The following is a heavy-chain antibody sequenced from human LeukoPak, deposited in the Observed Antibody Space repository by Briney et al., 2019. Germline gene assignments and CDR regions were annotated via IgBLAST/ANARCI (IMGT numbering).Heavy chain of an antibody. CDR3: ARGRYRYSSSSHMDV. J-gene: IGHJ6*03. CDR2: ISAYNGNT. D-gene: IGHD6-13*01. V-gene: IGHV1-18*01. CDR1: GYTFTSYG. Sequence: ASVKVSCKASGYTFTSYGISWVRQAPGQGLEWMGWISAYNGNTNYAQKLQGRVTMTTDTSTSTAYMELRSLRSDDTAVYYCARGRYRYSSSSHMDVWGKGTTVTISS.